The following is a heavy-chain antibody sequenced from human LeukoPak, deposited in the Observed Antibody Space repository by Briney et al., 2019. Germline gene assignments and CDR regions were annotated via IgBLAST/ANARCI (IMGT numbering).Heavy chain of an antibody. CDR3: ARGPLHVALSSGSLKWLDP. CDR1: GGSFRSST. J-gene: IGHJ5*02. Sequence: ASVKVSCKASGGSFRSSTFAWVRQAPGRGLEWMGGIISIFGTANYALEFQGRATITTDESTSTVYMELSSLRSEDTAMYYCARGPLHVALSSGSLKWLDPWGQGSLVTVSS. D-gene: IGHD3-3*01. V-gene: IGHV1-69*05. CDR2: IISIFGTA.